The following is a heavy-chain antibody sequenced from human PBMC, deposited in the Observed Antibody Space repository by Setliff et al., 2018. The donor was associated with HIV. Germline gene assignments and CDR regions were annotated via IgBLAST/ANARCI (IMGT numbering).Heavy chain of an antibody. CDR2: IYTSGNT. Sequence: SETLSLTCTVSGGSISSGSYYWSWIRQPAGKGLEWIGHIYTSGNTNHNPFLKSRVTISVDTSENQFSLKLSSVTAADTAVYYCARGNSRRLRVHYYYYYMDVWGKGTTVTVSS. CDR3: ARGNSRRLRVHYYYYYMDV. V-gene: IGHV4-61*09. D-gene: IGHD4-17*01. J-gene: IGHJ6*03. CDR1: GGSISSGSYY.